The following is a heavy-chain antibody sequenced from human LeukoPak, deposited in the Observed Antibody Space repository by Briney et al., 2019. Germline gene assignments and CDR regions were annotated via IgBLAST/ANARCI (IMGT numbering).Heavy chain of an antibody. V-gene: IGHV3-23*01. Sequence: GGSLRLSCAASGFTFSSSAMSWVRQVPGEGLEWVSGISASGGSTYYADSVRGRFTISRDNSKNTLYVQMNSLRDEDTAVYYCAKGGKWDVTPFDYWGQGTLVTVSS. D-gene: IGHD1-26*01. J-gene: IGHJ4*02. CDR3: AKGGKWDVTPFDY. CDR2: ISASGGST. CDR1: GFTFSSSA.